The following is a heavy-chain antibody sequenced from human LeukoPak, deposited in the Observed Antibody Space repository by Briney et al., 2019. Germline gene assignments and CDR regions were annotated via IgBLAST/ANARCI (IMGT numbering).Heavy chain of an antibody. CDR2: ISSSSSYI. CDR3: ASQSFGELAY. V-gene: IGHV3-21*01. Sequence: GVLRLSCAASGFTFSSYSMNWVRQAPGKGLEWVSSISSSSSYIYYADSVKGRFTISRDNAKNSLYLQMNSLRAEDTAVYYCASQSFGELAYWGQGTLVTVSS. CDR1: GFTFSSYS. D-gene: IGHD3-10*01. J-gene: IGHJ4*02.